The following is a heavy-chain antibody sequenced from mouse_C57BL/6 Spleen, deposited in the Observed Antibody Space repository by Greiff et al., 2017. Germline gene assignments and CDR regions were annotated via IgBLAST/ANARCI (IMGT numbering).Heavy chain of an antibody. J-gene: IGHJ2*01. D-gene: IGHD1-1*01. V-gene: IGHV5-4*01. CDR2: ISDGGSYT. Sequence: EVQLVESGGGLVKPGGSLKLSCAASGFTFSSYAMSWVRQTPEKRLEWVATISDGGSYTYYPDNVKGRFTISRDNAKNNLYLQMSHLKSEDTAMYYCARDRTTVVATYDYWGQGTTLTVSS. CDR3: ARDRTTVVATYDY. CDR1: GFTFSSYA.